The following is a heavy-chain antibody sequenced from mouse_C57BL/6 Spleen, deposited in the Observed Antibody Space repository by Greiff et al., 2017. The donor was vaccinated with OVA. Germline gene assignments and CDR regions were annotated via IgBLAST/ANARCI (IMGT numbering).Heavy chain of an antibody. CDR1: GFTFSDYY. D-gene: IGHD1-1*01. CDR2: ISNGGGST. Sequence: EVHLVESGGGLVQPGGSLKLSCAASGFTFSDYYMYWVRQTPEKRLEWVAYISNGGGSTYYPDTVKGRFTISRDNAKNTLYLQMSRLKSEDTAMYYCARNMDYGSSYYAMDYWGQGTSVTVSS. J-gene: IGHJ4*01. CDR3: ARNMDYGSSYYAMDY. V-gene: IGHV5-12*01.